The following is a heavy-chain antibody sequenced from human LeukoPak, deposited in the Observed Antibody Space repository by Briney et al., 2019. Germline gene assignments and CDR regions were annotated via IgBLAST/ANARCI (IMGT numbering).Heavy chain of an antibody. CDR1: GYTFNSYG. CDR2: ISDYNGNT. J-gene: IGHJ1*01. Sequence: ASVTVSFKASGYTFNSYGISWVRQAPGQGLEWMGWISDYNGNTNYAQKLQGRVTMTTDTSTSTAYMELRSLRSDDTAVYYCARAVEYFQHWGQGTLVTVSS. CDR3: ARAVEYFQH. V-gene: IGHV1-18*01.